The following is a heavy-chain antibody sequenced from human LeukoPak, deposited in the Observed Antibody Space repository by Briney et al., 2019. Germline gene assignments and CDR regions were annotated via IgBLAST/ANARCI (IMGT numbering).Heavy chain of an antibody. CDR1: GGSISSYY. V-gene: IGHV4-59*01. D-gene: IGHD6-19*01. J-gene: IGHJ4*02. CDR2: IYYSGST. Sequence: SETLSLTCTVSGGSISSYYWSWIRQPPGKGLEWIGYIYYSGSTNYNPSLKSRVTISVDTSKNQFSLKLSSVTAADTAVYYCARDSGSGCPTFDYWGQGTLVTVSS. CDR3: ARDSGSGCPTFDY.